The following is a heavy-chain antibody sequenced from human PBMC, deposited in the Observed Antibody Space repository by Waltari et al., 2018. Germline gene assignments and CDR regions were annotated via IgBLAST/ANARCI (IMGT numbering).Heavy chain of an antibody. J-gene: IGHJ6*04. V-gene: IGHV3-30*02. CDR1: GFTCSSYG. CDR2: IRYDGSNK. Sequence: QVQLVESGGGVVQPGGSLRLSCAAPGFTCSSYGMHWVRQAPGKGLEWVAFIRYDGSNKYYADSVKGRFTISRDNSKNTLYLQMNSLRAEDTAVYYCAKDLGDLWGKGTTVTVSS. D-gene: IGHD1-26*01. CDR3: AKDLGDL.